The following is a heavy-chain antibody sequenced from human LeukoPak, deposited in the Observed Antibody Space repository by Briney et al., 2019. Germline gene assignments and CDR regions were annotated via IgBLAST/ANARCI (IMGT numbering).Heavy chain of an antibody. CDR2: ISGGGDIT. CDR3: AKVGAAVAGDFDY. D-gene: IGHD6-19*01. CDR1: GFTFSNYA. J-gene: IGHJ4*02. Sequence: GGSLRLSCAASGFTFSNYAMTWVRQAPGKGLEWVSTISGGGDITHYADPVKGRFTISRDNSKNTLHLQMNSLRAEHTAVYYCAKVGAAVAGDFDYWGQGTLVTVSS. V-gene: IGHV3-23*01.